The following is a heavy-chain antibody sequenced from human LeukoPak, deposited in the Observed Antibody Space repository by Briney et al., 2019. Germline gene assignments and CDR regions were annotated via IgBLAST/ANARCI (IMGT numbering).Heavy chain of an antibody. CDR1: GASISSYY. J-gene: IGHJ4*02. Sequence: SETLSLTCTVSGASISSYYWNWIRQPAGKGLEWIGRIYTSGSTNYNPSLKSRVATTVATYKNQFSLKLSSVTAADTTVYYCAILSADSSSSRGFDYWGQGTLVTVSS. CDR3: AILSADSSSSRGFDY. V-gene: IGHV4-4*07. CDR2: IYTSGST. D-gene: IGHD2-2*01.